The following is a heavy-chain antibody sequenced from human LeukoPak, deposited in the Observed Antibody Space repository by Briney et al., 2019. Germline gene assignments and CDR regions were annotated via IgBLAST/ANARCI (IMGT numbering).Heavy chain of an antibody. CDR1: GYTFTSYG. CDR3: ARTRGSYSLDF. D-gene: IGHD1-26*01. V-gene: IGHV1-2*02. Sequence: GASVKVSCKASGYTFTSYGISWVRQAPGQGLEWMGWINPNSGGTNYAQKFQGRVTMTRDTSISTAYMELSRLRSDDTAVYYCARTRGSYSLDFWGQGTLVTVSA. CDR2: INPNSGGT. J-gene: IGHJ4*02.